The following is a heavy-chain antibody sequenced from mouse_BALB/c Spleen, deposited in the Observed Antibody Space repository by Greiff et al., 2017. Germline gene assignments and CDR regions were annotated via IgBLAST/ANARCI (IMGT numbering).Heavy chain of an antibody. J-gene: IGHJ2*01. CDR3: ARQTALYDGYYVDY. CDR2: ISSGSSTI. D-gene: IGHD2-3*01. V-gene: IGHV5-17*02. CDR1: GFTFSSFG. Sequence: EVKLVESGGGLVQPGGSRKLSCAASGFTFSSFGMHWVRQAPEKGLEWVAYISSGSSTIYYPDSVKGRFTISRDNAKNTLYLQMSSLRSEDTAMYYCARQTALYDGYYVDYWGQGTTLTVSS.